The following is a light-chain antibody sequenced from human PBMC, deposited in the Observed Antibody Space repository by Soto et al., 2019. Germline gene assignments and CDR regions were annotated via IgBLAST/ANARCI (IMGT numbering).Light chain of an antibody. Sequence: QSALTQPASVSGSPDRWIPFSCTGTSGNVGGYNYVSWYQQHPGKAPKFMIYDVSNRPSGVSNRFSGSKSGNTASLTISGLQAEDEADYYCCSYTTSNTRQIVFGTGTKVTVL. V-gene: IGLV2-14*01. J-gene: IGLJ1*01. CDR2: DVS. CDR3: CSYTTSNTRQIV. CDR1: SGNVGGYNY.